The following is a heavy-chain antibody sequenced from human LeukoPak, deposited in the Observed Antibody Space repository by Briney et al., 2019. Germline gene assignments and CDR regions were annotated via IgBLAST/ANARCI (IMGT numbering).Heavy chain of an antibody. J-gene: IGHJ5*02. Sequence: PSETLSLTCTVSGGSISSYYWSWIRQPPGKGLEWTGYIYYSGSTNYNPSLKSRVTISVDTSKNQFSLKLSSVTAADTAVYYCAREQQLGINWFDPWGQGTLVTVSS. CDR3: AREQQLGINWFDP. CDR2: IYYSGST. V-gene: IGHV4-59*01. CDR1: GGSISSYY. D-gene: IGHD6-13*01.